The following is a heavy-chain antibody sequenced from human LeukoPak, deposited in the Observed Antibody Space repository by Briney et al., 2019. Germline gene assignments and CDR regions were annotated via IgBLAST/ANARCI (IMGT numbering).Heavy chain of an antibody. CDR1: GFTVSSYS. J-gene: IGHJ3*02. Sequence: GGSLRLSCAASGFTVSSYSMNWVRQAPGNGLEWVSSISSTSSYIYYADSVKGRFTISRDNAKNSLYLQMNSLRAEDTAVYYCAKGSPDYDFWSGQGDAFDIWGQGTMVTVSS. D-gene: IGHD3-3*01. CDR2: ISSTSSYI. V-gene: IGHV3-21*04. CDR3: AKGSPDYDFWSGQGDAFDI.